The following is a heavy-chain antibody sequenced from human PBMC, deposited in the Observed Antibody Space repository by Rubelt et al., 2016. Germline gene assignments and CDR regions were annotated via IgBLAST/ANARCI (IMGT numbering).Heavy chain of an antibody. Sequence: QVQLVQSGAEVKKPGASVKVSCKASGYTFTGYYMHWVRQAPGQGLEWMGWINPNSGGTNYAQKFQGGATTTRDPSIRTAYMELSRLRSDDTAVYYCARFAIGGHSSGYLFDYWGQGTLVTVSS. V-gene: IGHV1-2*02. CDR3: ARFAIGGHSSGYLFDY. D-gene: IGHD3-22*01. J-gene: IGHJ4*02. CDR1: GYTFTGYY. CDR2: INPNSGGT.